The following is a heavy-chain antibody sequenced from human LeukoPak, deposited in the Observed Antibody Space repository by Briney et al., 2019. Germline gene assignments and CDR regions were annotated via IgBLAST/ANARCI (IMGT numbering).Heavy chain of an antibody. V-gene: IGHV3-11*01. Sequence: PGGSLRLSCAASGFTFSDYYMSWIRQAPGKGLEWVSYISGSGSTIYYADSVKGRFTISRDNAKNSLYLQMNSLRAEDTAVYYCARAVKFVRWLPYFDYWGQGTLVTVSS. J-gene: IGHJ4*02. D-gene: IGHD5-24*01. CDR3: ARAVKFVRWLPYFDY. CDR2: ISGSGSTI. CDR1: GFTFSDYY.